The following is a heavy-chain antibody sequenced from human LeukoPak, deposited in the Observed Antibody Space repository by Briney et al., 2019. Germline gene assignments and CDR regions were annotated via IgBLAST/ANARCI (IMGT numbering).Heavy chain of an antibody. CDR1: GFTFSTYS. J-gene: IGHJ4*02. CDR3: VARGGWARFDY. Sequence: PGGSLRLSCAASGFTFSTYSMNWIRQAPGEGLEWVAYISDGTSTMYYTDSVKGRFTISRDDATNSLYLEMKSLRAEDTAVYYCVARGGWARFDYWGQGTLVTVSS. V-gene: IGHV3-48*04. D-gene: IGHD6-19*01. CDR2: ISDGTSTM.